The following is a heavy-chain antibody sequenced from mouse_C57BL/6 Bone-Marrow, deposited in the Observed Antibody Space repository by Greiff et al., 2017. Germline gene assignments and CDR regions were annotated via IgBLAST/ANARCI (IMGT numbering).Heavy chain of an antibody. V-gene: IGHV1-81*01. J-gene: IGHJ2*01. CDR3: ARERVYGSSPYYFDY. CDR1: GYTFTSYG. D-gene: IGHD1-1*01. Sequence: QVQLQQSGAELARPGASVKLSCKASGYTFTSYGISWVKQRPGQGLEWIGEIYPRSGNTYYNEKFKGKATLTADKSSSTAYMELRSLTSEDSAVYFGARERVYGSSPYYFDYWGQGTTLTVSS. CDR2: IYPRSGNT.